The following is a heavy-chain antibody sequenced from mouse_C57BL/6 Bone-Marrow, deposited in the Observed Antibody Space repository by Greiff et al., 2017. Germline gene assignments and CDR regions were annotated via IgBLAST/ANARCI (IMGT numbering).Heavy chain of an antibody. J-gene: IGHJ3*01. CDR3: ARGGSSTWFAY. V-gene: IGHV14-4*01. Sequence: EVQLQQSGAELVRPGASVKLSCTASGFNIKDDYMHWVKQRPEQGLEWIGWIDPENGDTEYASKFQGKATITADTSSNTAYLQLRSLTSEDSAVYYCARGGSSTWFAYWGQGTLVTVSA. CDR2: IDPENGDT. CDR1: GFNIKDDY.